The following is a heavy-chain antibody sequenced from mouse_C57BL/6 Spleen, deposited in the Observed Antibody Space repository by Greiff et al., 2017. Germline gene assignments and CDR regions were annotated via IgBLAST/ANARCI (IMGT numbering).Heavy chain of an antibody. J-gene: IGHJ4*01. CDR2: ISGGGGNT. D-gene: IGHD1-1*01. CDR1: GFTFSSYT. V-gene: IGHV5-9*01. Sequence: EVKVEESGGGLVKPGGSLKLSCAASGFTFSSYTMSWVRQTPEKRLEWVATISGGGGNTYYPDSVKGRFTITRDNAKNTLYLQMSSLRSEDTALYYCARRYYGSSYAMDDWGQGTSVTVSS. CDR3: ARRYYGSSYAMDD.